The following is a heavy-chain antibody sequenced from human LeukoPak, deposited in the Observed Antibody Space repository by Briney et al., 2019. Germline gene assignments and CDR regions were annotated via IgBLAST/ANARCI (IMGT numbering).Heavy chain of an antibody. CDR2: THSSGNT. CDR1: GGSISLSYYY. CDR3: ARSLPGAIGAADF. V-gene: IGHV4-61*03. D-gene: IGHD3-3*01. J-gene: IGHJ4*02. Sequence: PSETLSLTCSVSGGSISLSYYYWSWIRQPPGKGLEWIAYTHSSGNTGYNPSLKSRVTISLDTSKNHFSLKVTSMTAADTGVYYCARSLPGAIGAADFWGQGTLVTVSS.